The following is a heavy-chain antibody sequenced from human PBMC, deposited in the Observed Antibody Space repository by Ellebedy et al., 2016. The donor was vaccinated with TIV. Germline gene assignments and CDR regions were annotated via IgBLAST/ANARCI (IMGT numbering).Heavy chain of an antibody. CDR1: GFTSSDYW. D-gene: IGHD5-24*01. CDR3: ARVGRSPHNWSFDY. J-gene: IGHJ4*02. Sequence: PGGSLRLSCAASGFTSSDYWLAWVRQAPGKGLEWVANIREEGGDKYYLDSGKGRLTISRDDAETTTCLQMNSLRAEDTALYFCARVGRSPHNWSFDYWGQGTLVTVSS. V-gene: IGHV3-7*01. CDR2: IREEGGDK.